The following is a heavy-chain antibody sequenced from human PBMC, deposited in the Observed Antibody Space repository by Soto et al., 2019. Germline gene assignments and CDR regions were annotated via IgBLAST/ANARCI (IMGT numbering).Heavy chain of an antibody. J-gene: IGHJ4*02. CDR2: IYYSGST. CDR1: GGSISSYY. Sequence: SETLSLTCTVSGGSISSYYWSWIRQPPGKGLEWIGYIYYSGSTNYNPSLKSRVTISVDTSKNQFSLKLSSVTAADTAVYYCARAVFWSGYWIFDYWGQGTLVTVSS. V-gene: IGHV4-59*01. D-gene: IGHD3-3*01. CDR3: ARAVFWSGYWIFDY.